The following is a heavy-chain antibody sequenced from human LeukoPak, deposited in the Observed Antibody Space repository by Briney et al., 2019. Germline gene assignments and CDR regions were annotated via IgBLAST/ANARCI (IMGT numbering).Heavy chain of an antibody. J-gene: IGHJ4*02. CDR2: IYYSGST. CDR3: ARAYTAMAYFDY. Sequence: SETPSLTCTVSGGSISSYYWSWIRQPPGKGLEWIGYIYYSGSTNYNPSLKRRVTISVDTSKNQFSLKLSSVTAADTAVYYCARAYTAMAYFDYWGQGTLVTVSS. V-gene: IGHV4-59*01. CDR1: GGSISSYY. D-gene: IGHD5-18*01.